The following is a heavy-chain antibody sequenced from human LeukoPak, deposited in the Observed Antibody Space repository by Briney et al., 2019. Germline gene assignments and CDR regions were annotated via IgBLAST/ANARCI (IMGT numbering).Heavy chain of an antibody. CDR2: IYYSGAT. Sequence: PSETLSLTCAVSGGSIRPHYWSWIRQAPGKGLEWLGYIYYSGATNYNPSLKSRVTISLDTSKSQFSLKLSSVTAADTAVYYCARGIKGRYYYGSGSYFDYWGQGTLVTVSS. D-gene: IGHD3-10*01. CDR1: GGSIRPHY. CDR3: ARGIKGRYYYGSGSYFDY. V-gene: IGHV4-59*11. J-gene: IGHJ4*02.